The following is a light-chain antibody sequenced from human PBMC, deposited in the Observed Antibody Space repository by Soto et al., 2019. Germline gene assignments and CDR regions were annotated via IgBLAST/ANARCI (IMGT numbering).Light chain of an antibody. J-gene: IGLJ2*01. CDR1: SSDFGDDKY. V-gene: IGLV2-14*01. CDR2: GVS. CDR3: GSFTTSSILV. Sequence: QSVLTQPASVSGSPGQSITMSCTGSSSDFGDDKYVSWYQQQPGKGPNLLIYGVSKRPSGVSNRFSGSKSGNTASLTISGNEVEDEADYFSGSFTTSSILVFGGGTKLAVI.